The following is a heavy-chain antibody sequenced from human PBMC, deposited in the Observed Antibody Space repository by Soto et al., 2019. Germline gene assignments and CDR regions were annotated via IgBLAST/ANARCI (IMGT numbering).Heavy chain of an antibody. CDR3: ASFVGYCSGGSCYDPRPSFDI. CDR1: GYTFANYD. V-gene: IGHV1-18*01. D-gene: IGHD2-15*01. CDR2: ISAYNGNT. Sequence: QVQLVQSGAEVKKPGASVKVSCKASGYTFANYDITWVRQAPGQGLEWMGWISAYNGNTNYAQKLQGRVTTTTDTSTSTAYMELRSLRSDDTAVYYCASFVGYCSGGSCYDPRPSFDIFGQGTIVTLSS. J-gene: IGHJ3*02.